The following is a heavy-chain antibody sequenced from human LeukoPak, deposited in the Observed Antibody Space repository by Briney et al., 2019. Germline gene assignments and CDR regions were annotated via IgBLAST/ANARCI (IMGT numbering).Heavy chain of an antibody. D-gene: IGHD2-15*01. CDR1: GFTFSSYA. J-gene: IGHJ6*02. V-gene: IGHV3-23*01. CDR3: AKDRVLVAATYYYGMDV. CDR2: ISGSGGST. Sequence: PGGSLRLSCAASGFTFSSYAMSWVRQAPGKGLEWVSAISGSGGSTYYADSVQGRFTISRDNSKNTLYLQMNSLRAEDTAVYYCAKDRVLVAATYYYGMDVWGQGTTVTVSS.